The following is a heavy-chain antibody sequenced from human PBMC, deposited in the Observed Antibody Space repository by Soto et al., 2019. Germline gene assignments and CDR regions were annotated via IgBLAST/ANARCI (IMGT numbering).Heavy chain of an antibody. CDR3: ARSSSWYGDSFDY. Sequence: QVQLQESGPGLVKPSQTLSLTCTVSRGSIRSGGYYWSWVRQHPGKGLEWIGYTYNSGSTHYNPSLKSRVTTSVDTSKNQFSLQLNSVTAADTAVYYCARSSSWYGDSFDYWGQGTLVTVSS. D-gene: IGHD6-13*01. CDR1: RGSIRSGGYY. CDR2: TYNSGST. V-gene: IGHV4-31*03. J-gene: IGHJ4*02.